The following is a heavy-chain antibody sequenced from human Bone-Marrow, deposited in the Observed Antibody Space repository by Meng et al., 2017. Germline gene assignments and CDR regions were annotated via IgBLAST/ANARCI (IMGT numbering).Heavy chain of an antibody. J-gene: IGHJ4*02. Sequence: QGRLVQSGAEVKKPGASVKVSCKASGYTFTSYYMHWVRQAPGQGLEWMGIINPSGGSTSYAQKFQGKVTITADESTSTAYMELSSLRSEDTAVYYCARETHYYDSRYFDYWGQGTLVTVSS. V-gene: IGHV1-46*01. D-gene: IGHD3-22*01. CDR3: ARETHYYDSRYFDY. CDR2: INPSGGST. CDR1: GYTFTSYY.